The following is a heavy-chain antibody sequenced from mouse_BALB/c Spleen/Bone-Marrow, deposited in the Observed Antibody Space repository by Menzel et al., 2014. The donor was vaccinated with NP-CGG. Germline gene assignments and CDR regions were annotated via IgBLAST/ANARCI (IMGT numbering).Heavy chain of an antibody. CDR1: GYAFSSSW. D-gene: IGHD2-3*01. CDR2: IYPGDGDT. Sequence: VQLQQSGPELVKPGASVKISCKASGYAFSSSWMSWVKQRPGQGLEWIGRIYPGDGDTHYNGKFKGKATLTADKSSSTAYMHLSSLTSVDSAVYFCARSDGYRALDYWGQGTSVTVSS. CDR3: ARSDGYRALDY. J-gene: IGHJ4*01. V-gene: IGHV1-82*01.